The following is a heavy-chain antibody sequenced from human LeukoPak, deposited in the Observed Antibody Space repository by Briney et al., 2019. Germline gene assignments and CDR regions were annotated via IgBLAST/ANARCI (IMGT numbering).Heavy chain of an antibody. Sequence: PGGSLKLSCAASGFTFNTYWMSWVRQAPGKGLEWVATIKLDESVKYYVDSVKGRFTISRDNAKNSLYLQVNSLRAEDTAIYYCARLHYDILTGFHPPFDYWGQGTLLTVSS. CDR2: IKLDESVK. V-gene: IGHV3-7*03. D-gene: IGHD3-9*01. CDR1: GFTFNTYW. CDR3: ARLHYDILTGFHPPFDY. J-gene: IGHJ4*02.